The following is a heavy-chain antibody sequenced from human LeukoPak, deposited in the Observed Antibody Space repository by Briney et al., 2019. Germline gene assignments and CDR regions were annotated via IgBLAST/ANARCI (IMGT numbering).Heavy chain of an antibody. Sequence: GGSLRLSCAASGFTFTSYWMIWVRQAPGKGLEWVADINQEGSDKYYVDSVKGRFTISRDNAKNSLYLQMNSLRAEDTAVYYCARLNVDIVATTSYFFDYWGQGSLVTVSS. CDR3: ARLNVDIVATTSYFFDY. J-gene: IGHJ4*02. D-gene: IGHD5-12*01. CDR1: GFTFTSYW. V-gene: IGHV3-7*01. CDR2: INQEGSDK.